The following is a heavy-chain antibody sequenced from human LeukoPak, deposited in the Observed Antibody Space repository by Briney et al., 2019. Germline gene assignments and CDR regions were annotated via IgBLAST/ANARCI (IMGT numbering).Heavy chain of an antibody. CDR3: AKDGRDFLIPGYSYGYYYYYYMDV. J-gene: IGHJ6*03. CDR1: GLTFSSYG. V-gene: IGHV3-30*02. Sequence: PGGSLRLSCAASGLTFSSYGMHWVRQAPGQGLEWVAYIRYDGSNKYYADSVKGRFTISRDNSKNTLYLQMNSLRAEDTAVYYCAKDGRDFLIPGYSYGYYYYYYMDVWGKGTTVTISS. CDR2: IRYDGSNK. D-gene: IGHD5-18*01.